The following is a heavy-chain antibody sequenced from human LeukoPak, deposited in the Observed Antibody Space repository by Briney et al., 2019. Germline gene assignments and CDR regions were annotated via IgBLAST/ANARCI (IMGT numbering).Heavy chain of an antibody. CDR2: INLNSGGT. CDR1: GYTVTGYY. D-gene: IGHD1-26*01. V-gene: IGHV1-2*02. Sequence: SSVKVSCKASGYTVTGYYMHWVRQAPGQGLEWMGWINLNSGGTNYAQKFQGRVTMTRDTSISTAYMELSRLRSDDTAVYYCARTLRVAYSQPDYYYYMDVWGKGTTVTVSS. J-gene: IGHJ6*03. CDR3: ARTLRVAYSQPDYYYYMDV.